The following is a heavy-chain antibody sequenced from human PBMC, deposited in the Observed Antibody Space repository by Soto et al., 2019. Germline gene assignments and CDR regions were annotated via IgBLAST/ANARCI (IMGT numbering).Heavy chain of an antibody. J-gene: IGHJ4*02. V-gene: IGHV4-59*08. CDR2: FYYSGST. D-gene: IGHD4-17*01. Sequence: SETLSLTCTVSGGSISNYYWSWIRQPPGKGLERIGYFYYSGSTNYNPSLKSRVTMSVDTSSNQFSLKLKSVTAADTAVYYCARYSYGDYAYFDYWGQGTLVTVS. CDR1: GGSISNYY. CDR3: ARYSYGDYAYFDY.